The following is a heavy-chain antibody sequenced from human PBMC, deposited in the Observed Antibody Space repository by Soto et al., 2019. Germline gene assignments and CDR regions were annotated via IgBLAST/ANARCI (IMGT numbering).Heavy chain of an antibody. V-gene: IGHV4-39*01. CDR2: IYYSGST. CDR1: GGSISSSSYY. J-gene: IGHJ3*02. CDR3: ARHNRGPVRRQGGDEPFDAFDI. D-gene: IGHD2-21*01. Sequence: SETLSLTCTVSGGSISSSSYYWGWIRQPPGKGLEWIGSIYYSGSTYYNPSLKSRVTISVDTSKNQFSLKLSSVTAADTAVYYCARHNRGPVRRQGGDEPFDAFDIWGQGTMVTVSS.